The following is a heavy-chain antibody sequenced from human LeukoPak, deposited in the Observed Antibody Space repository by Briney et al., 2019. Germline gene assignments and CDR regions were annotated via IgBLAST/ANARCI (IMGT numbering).Heavy chain of an antibody. CDR2: INPNSGAT. CDR1: GYTFTGYH. J-gene: IGHJ4*02. D-gene: IGHD1-1*01. Sequence: ASVKVSCKASGYTFTGYHMHWVRQAPGQGREWMAWINPNSGATDYAQKFQGRVTMTRDTSTNPVYTALSRLRSDDTAVYYCARLNGNYFDYWGQGTLVTVSS. CDR3: ARLNGNYFDY. V-gene: IGHV1-2*02.